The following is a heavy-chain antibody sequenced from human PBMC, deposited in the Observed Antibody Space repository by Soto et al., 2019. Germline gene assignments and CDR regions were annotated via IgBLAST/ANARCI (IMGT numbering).Heavy chain of an antibody. CDR1: GYTFTSHH. CDR3: ARDGPRYYDFWSGSHSTVYYYYGMDV. CDR2: INPSGGST. J-gene: IGHJ6*02. V-gene: IGHV1-46*01. D-gene: IGHD3-3*01. Sequence: GSVKVSCKVSGYTFTSHHMHWVRQAPGQGLEWMGIINPSGGSTSYAPKIQGRVNMTRGTSTSTVYMELSSLRSEDTAVYYCARDGPRYYDFWSGSHSTVYYYYGMDVWSQGTTVTVSS.